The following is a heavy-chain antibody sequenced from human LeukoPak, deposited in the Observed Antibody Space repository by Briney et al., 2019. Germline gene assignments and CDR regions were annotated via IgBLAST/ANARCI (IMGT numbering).Heavy chain of an antibody. V-gene: IGHV3-21*01. CDR3: ARSSSSSVSEYFQH. D-gene: IGHD6-6*01. CDR2: ISSSSSYI. CDR1: GFTFSSYS. Sequence: GGSLRLSCAASGFTFSSYSMTWVRQAPGKGLEWVSSISSSSSYIYYADSVKGRFTISRDNAKNSLYLQMNSLRAEDTAVYYCARSSSSSVSEYFQHWGQGTLVTVSS. J-gene: IGHJ1*01.